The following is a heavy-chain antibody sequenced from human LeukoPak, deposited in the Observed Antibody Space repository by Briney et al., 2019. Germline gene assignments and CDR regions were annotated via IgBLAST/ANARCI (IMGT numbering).Heavy chain of an antibody. J-gene: IGHJ5*01. V-gene: IGHV1-18*01. Sequence: GASVKVSCKAAGYTFTSSGISWGRQAPGQGLEWMGWISAYNGNTNYAQKLQGRVTMTTDASTSTAYMERRSLRSDDTAVYYCASSASIAATRTGGWLYSGGQGGLVAVS. D-gene: IGHD6-13*01. CDR2: ISAYNGNT. CDR1: GYTFTSSG. CDR3: ASSASIAATRTGGWLYS.